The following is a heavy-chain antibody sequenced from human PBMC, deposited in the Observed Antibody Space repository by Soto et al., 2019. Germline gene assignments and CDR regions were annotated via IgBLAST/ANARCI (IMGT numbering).Heavy chain of an antibody. J-gene: IGHJ5*02. CDR2: IYFSGST. V-gene: IGHV4-61*01. CDR1: GDSVSSASLY. D-gene: IGHD6-19*01. CDR3: ARVNSGRNWFDP. Sequence: SETLSLTCTVSGDSVSSASLYWIWIRQAPGKGLEWIGFIYFSGSTNYNPSLKSRVTMSLDTSKNQFSLNLSSVTPADTAVYYRARVNSGRNWFDPWGQGTLVTVSS.